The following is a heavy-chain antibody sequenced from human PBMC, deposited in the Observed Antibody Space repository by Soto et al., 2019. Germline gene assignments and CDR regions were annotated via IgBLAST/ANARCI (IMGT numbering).Heavy chain of an antibody. CDR1: GFTVSSND. J-gene: IGHJ4*02. Sequence: PGGSLRLSCAASGFTVSSNDMSWVRQAPGKGLEWVSVIYSGGSTYYADSVKGRFTISRDNSKNTLYLQMNSLRAEDTAVYYCARGGYGDDFDYWGQGTLVTVSS. V-gene: IGHV3-53*01. CDR3: ARGGYGDDFDY. CDR2: IYSGGST. D-gene: IGHD4-17*01.